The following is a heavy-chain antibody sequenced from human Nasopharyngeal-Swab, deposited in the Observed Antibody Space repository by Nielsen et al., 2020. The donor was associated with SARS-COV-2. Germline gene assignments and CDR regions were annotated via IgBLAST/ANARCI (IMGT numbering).Heavy chain of an antibody. D-gene: IGHD3-3*01. Sequence: ETLSLTCAVYGGSFSGYYWSWVRQAPGKGLEWVSSISSSSSYIYYADSVKGRFTIPRDNAKNSLYLQMNSLRAEDTAVYYCARDGLDYDFWSAYFMDVWGQGTTVTVSS. CDR2: ISSSSSYI. V-gene: IGHV3-21*01. J-gene: IGHJ6*02. CDR1: GGSFSGYY. CDR3: ARDGLDYDFWSAYFMDV.